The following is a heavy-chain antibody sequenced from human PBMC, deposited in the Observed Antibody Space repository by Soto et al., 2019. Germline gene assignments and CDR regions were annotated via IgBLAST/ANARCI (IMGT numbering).Heavy chain of an antibody. V-gene: IGHV3-23*01. Sequence: DVQLLESGGGLVQPGGSLRLSCAASGFRFSTYDMSWVRQAPGKGLEWVAGVSPHGANTYYADSVRGRFIISRDDSRNTVSLDMNSLRGEDSAVYYCATEGAKTTWNFDYWGQGTVVTVSS. D-gene: IGHD1-1*01. CDR3: ATEGAKTTWNFDY. J-gene: IGHJ4*02. CDR2: VSPHGANT. CDR1: GFRFSTYD.